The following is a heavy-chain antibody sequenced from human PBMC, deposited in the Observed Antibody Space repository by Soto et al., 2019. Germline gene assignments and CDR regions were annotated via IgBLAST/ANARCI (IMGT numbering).Heavy chain of an antibody. CDR2: IYHSGST. V-gene: IGHV4-4*02. Sequence: SETLSLTCAVSGGSISSSNWWSWVRQPPGKGLEWIGEIYHSGSTNYNPSLKSRVTISVDKSKNQFSLKLSSVTAADTAVYYCARATLGTNNWFDPWGQGTLVTVSS. J-gene: IGHJ5*02. CDR1: GGSISSSNW. CDR3: ARATLGTNNWFDP.